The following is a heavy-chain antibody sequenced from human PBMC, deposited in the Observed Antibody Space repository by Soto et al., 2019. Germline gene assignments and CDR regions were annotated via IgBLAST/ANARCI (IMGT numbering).Heavy chain of an antibody. CDR2: IWYDGSNK. D-gene: IGHD5-12*01. CDR1: GFTFSSYG. CDR3: ARDERAKWLRSYYYYGMDV. Sequence: GGSLRLSCAASGFTFSSYGMHWVRQAPGKGLEWVAVIWYDGSNKYYADPVKGRFTISRDNSKNTLYLQMNSLRAEDTAVYYCARDERAKWLRSYYYYGMDVWGQGTTVTVSS. J-gene: IGHJ6*02. V-gene: IGHV3-33*01.